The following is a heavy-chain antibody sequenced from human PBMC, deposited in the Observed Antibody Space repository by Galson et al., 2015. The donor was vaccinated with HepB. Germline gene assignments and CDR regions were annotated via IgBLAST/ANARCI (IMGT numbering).Heavy chain of an antibody. V-gene: IGHV3-48*01. CDR1: EFTFSSYS. CDR3: ARDLSYGDYVPPIHYFDY. J-gene: IGHJ4*02. CDR2: ISSSSSTI. Sequence: SLRLSCAASEFTFSSYSMNWVRQAPGKGLEWVSYISSSSSTIYYADSVKGRFTISRDNTKNSLYLQMNSLRAEDTAVYYCARDLSYGDYVPPIHYFDYWGQGTLITVSS. D-gene: IGHD4-17*01.